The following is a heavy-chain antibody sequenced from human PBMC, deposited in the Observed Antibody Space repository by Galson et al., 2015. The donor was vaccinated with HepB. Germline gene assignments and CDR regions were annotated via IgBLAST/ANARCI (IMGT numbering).Heavy chain of an antibody. D-gene: IGHD4-17*01. CDR3: ANDYGDSFSFYRFDY. Sequence: SLRLSCAASGFTFSSYAMSWVRQAPGKGLEWVSAISGSGGSTYYADSVKGRFTISRDNSKNTLYLQMNSLRAEDTAVYYCANDYGDSFSFYRFDYWGQGTLVTVSS. J-gene: IGHJ4*02. CDR1: GFTFSSYA. CDR2: ISGSGGST. V-gene: IGHV3-23*01.